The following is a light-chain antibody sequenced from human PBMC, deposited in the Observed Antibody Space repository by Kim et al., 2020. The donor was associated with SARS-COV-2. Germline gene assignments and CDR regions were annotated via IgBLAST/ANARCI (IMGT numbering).Light chain of an antibody. CDR3: QQYYSYPRT. CDR1: QGISSY. J-gene: IGKJ2*01. CDR2: AAS. Sequence: AIRMTQSPSSFSASTGDRVTITCRASQGISSYLAWYQQKPGKAPKLLIYAASTLQSGVPSRFSGSGSGTDFTLTISCPQSEDFATYYCQQYYSYPRTFGQGTKLEI. V-gene: IGKV1-8*01.